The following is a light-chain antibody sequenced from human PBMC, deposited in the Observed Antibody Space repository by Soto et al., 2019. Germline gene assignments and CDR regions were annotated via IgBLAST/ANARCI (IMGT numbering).Light chain of an antibody. V-gene: IGKV3-20*01. Sequence: EIVLTQSPGTLSLSPGERATLSCRASQSVSGTYLAWYQQKPGQAPRLLIYGASSRATGIPDRFSGSGYGTDFTLTISRLEPEDFAVYYCQQYGTSRWTFGQGTKVEIK. CDR2: GAS. CDR3: QQYGTSRWT. CDR1: QSVSGTY. J-gene: IGKJ1*01.